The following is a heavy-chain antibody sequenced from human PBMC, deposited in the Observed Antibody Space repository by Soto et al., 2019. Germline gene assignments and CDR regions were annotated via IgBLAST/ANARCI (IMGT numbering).Heavy chain of an antibody. V-gene: IGHV1-18*01. D-gene: IGHD3-10*01. CDR2: ISDYNGNT. CDR3: ARDGYYDSGSYGMDV. CDR1: GYTFNNYG. Sequence: QVQLVQSGAEVKKPGASVKVSCKTSGYTFNNYGISWVRQASGQGLEWMGWISDYNGNTNYPQKFQGRVTMTTDTSTKTVYMVLTSLRSDDTAVYYCARDGYYDSGSYGMDVWGRGTTVTVSS. J-gene: IGHJ6*02.